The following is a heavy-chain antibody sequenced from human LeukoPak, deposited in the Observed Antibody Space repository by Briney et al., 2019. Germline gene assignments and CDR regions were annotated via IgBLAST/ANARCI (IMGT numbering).Heavy chain of an antibody. D-gene: IGHD6-13*01. CDR2: INPNSGGT. CDR3: ARVRVSYSSSSPFDY. J-gene: IGHJ4*02. CDR1: GYTFTGYY. V-gene: IGHV1-2*04. Sequence: ASVKVSCKASGYTFTGYYMHWVRQASGQGLEWMGWINPNSGGTNYAQKFQGWVTMTRDTSISTAYMELSRLRSDDTAVYYCARVRVSYSSSSPFDYWGQGTLVTVSS.